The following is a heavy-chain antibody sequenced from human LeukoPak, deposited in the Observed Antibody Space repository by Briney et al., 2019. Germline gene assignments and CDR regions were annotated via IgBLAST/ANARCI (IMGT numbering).Heavy chain of an antibody. CDR2: IYHTGSA. CDR1: AYSVNSGYY. J-gene: IGHJ3*01. CDR3: ARGLGSGTL. V-gene: IGHV4-38-2*01. D-gene: IGHD3-10*01. Sequence: KPSETLSLTCAVSAYSVNSGYYWVWIRQPPGKGLEWIGSIYHTGSAYYDPSLKSRVTISVDTSKNQFSLNLTSVTAADTAVYYCARGLGSGTLWGQGTMVTVSS.